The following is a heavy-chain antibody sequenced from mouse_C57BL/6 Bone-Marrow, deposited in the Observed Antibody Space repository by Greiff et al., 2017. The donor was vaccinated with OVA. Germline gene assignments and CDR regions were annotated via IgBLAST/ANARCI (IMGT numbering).Heavy chain of an antibody. V-gene: IGHV5-4*03. J-gene: IGHJ4*01. CDR2: ISDGGSYT. Sequence: EVKLVESGGGLVKPGGSLKLSCAASGFTFSSYAMSWVHQTPEKRLEWVATISDGGSYTYYPDNVTGRFTISRDNAKNNLYLQMSHLKAEDTAMYYCARTYSNYAMDYWGQGTSVTVSS. D-gene: IGHD2-5*01. CDR3: ARTYSNYAMDY. CDR1: GFTFSSYA.